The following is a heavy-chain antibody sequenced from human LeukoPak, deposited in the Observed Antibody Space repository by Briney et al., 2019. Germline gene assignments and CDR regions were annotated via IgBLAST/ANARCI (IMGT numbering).Heavy chain of an antibody. CDR2: IKSKTDGGTT. J-gene: IGHJ4*02. CDR1: GFTFSDAW. D-gene: IGHD3-22*01. CDR3: TTDLHYFDSLGLDY. Sequence: GGSLRLSCVASGFTFSDAWMHWVRQAPGQGLEWVGRIKSKTDGGTTDYAAPVKDRFTISRDDSKNTLYLQMNSLKTEDTAVFFCTTDLHYFDSLGLDYWGQGTLVSVSS. V-gene: IGHV3-15*01.